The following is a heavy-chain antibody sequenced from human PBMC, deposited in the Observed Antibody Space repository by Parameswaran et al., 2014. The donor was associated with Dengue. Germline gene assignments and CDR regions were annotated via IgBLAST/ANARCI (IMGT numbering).Heavy chain of an antibody. D-gene: IGHD6-19*01. CDR3: ARVRGYSSGLDDY. Sequence: VRQAQGKGLEWVSYISSSGSTIYYADSVKGRFTISRDNAKNSLYLQMNSLRAEDTAVYYCARVRGYSSGLDDYWGQGTLVTVSS. CDR2: ISSSGSTI. V-gene: IGHV3-11*01. J-gene: IGHJ4*02.